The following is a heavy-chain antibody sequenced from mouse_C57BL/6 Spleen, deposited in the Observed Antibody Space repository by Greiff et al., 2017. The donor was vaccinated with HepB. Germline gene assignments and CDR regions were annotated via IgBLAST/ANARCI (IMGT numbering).Heavy chain of an antibody. D-gene: IGHD1-1*01. CDR1: GYTFTSYW. Sequence: QVQLQQPGAELVKPGASVKLSCKASGYTFTSYWMQWVKQRPGQGLEWIGEIDPSDSYTNYNQKFKGKATLTVDTSSSTAYMQLSSLTSEDSAVYYCARGGSSYGFDYWGQGTTLTVSS. CDR3: ARGGSSYGFDY. V-gene: IGHV1-50*01. CDR2: IDPSDSYT. J-gene: IGHJ2*01.